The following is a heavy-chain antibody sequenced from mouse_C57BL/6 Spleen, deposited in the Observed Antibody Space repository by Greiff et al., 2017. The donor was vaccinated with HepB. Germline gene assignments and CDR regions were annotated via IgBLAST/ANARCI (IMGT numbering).Heavy chain of an antibody. CDR1: GYTFTSYW. CDR2: IDPSDSYT. Sequence: VQLQQSGAELVKPGASVKLSCKASGYTFTSYWMQWVKQRPGQGLEWIGEIDPSDSYTNYNQKFKGKATLTVDTSSSTAYMQLSSLTSEDSAVYYCVRGTGDYWGQGTTLTVSS. D-gene: IGHD3-1*01. J-gene: IGHJ2*01. V-gene: IGHV1-50*01. CDR3: VRGTGDY.